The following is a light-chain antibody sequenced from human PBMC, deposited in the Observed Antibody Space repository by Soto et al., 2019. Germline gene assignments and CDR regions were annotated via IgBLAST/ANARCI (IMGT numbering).Light chain of an antibody. CDR1: QSFSSPY. V-gene: IGKV3-20*01. Sequence: GERATLSCRASQSFSSPYLAWYQQKPGQAPRLLIYGAATRATGVPDRFSGSGFGTDFTLSISSLEPEDFAMYYCQQYEDLLFTFCPGT. CDR2: GAA. J-gene: IGKJ3*01. CDR3: QQYEDLLFT.